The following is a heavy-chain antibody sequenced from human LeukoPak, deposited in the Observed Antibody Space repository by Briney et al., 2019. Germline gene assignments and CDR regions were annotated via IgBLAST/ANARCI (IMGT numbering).Heavy chain of an antibody. CDR2: TYPGDSDS. V-gene: IGHV5-51*01. CDR3: VLLPISREDYFDY. J-gene: IGHJ4*02. CDR1: GYGFTSYW. D-gene: IGHD2-15*01. Sequence: GESLKISCKGSGYGFTSYWIGWVRQMPGKGLEWMGITYPGDSDSRYSPSFQGQVTISADKSISTAYLQWSSLKASDTAMYYCVLLPISREDYFDYWGQGTLVTVSS.